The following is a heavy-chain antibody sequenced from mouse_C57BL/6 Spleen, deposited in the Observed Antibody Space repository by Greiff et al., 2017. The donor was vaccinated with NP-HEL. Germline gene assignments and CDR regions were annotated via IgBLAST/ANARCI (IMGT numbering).Heavy chain of an antibody. CDR3: AKKGSYYAMDY. Sequence: VKLVESGPGLVQPSQSLSITCTVSGFSLTSYGVHWVRQSPGKGLEWLGVIWRGGSTDYKAAFMSRLSITKDNSKSQVFFKMNSLQADDTAIYYCAKKGSYYAMDYWGQGTSVTVSS. V-gene: IGHV2-5*01. J-gene: IGHJ4*01. CDR1: GFSLTSYG. CDR2: IWRGGST.